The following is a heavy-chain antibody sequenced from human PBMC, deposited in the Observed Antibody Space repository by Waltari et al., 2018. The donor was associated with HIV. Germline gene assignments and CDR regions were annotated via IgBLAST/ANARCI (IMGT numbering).Heavy chain of an antibody. D-gene: IGHD1-26*01. CDR1: GFPFDNYG. V-gene: IGHV3-30*18. CDR2: ISYDGRHI. Sequence: QVQLVESGGGVVQPGGSLRVACVAAGFPFDNYGIHWVRQAPGKGPDWVASISYDGRHIYYADSVNGRFTISRDNSKNTVYLQMTSLRPEDTTVYSCAKEGWDLLEFGYYFDSWGQGTLVTVSS. CDR3: AKEGWDLLEFGYYFDS. J-gene: IGHJ4*01.